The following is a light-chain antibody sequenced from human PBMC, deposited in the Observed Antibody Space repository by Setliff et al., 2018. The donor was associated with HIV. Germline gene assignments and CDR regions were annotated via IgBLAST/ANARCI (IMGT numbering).Light chain of an antibody. J-gene: IGLJ3*02. Sequence: QSVLTQPASVSGSPGQSITISCIGTSSDAGAYGFVSWYQRLPGKPPKLIIFEVNNRPSGISYRFSGSKFGTTASLTISGLQAEDEADYYCSSFTRSRTWLFGGGTKVTVL. CDR2: EVN. CDR1: SSDAGAYGF. V-gene: IGLV2-14*01. CDR3: SSFTRSRTWL.